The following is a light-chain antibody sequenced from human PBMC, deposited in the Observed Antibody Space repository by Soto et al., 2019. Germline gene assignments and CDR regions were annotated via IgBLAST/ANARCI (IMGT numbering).Light chain of an antibody. V-gene: IGLV9-49*01. CDR1: CGYNNYK. CDR3: GADHGSGSNFVVV. CDR2: VGTGGIVG. J-gene: IGLJ2*01. Sequence: QLVLTQPPSASASLGASVTLTCTLSCGYNNYKVNWYQQRPGKGPRFVMRVGTGGIVGSKGDGIPDRFSILGSGLNRYLTIKDIQGEDESDYHCGADHGSGSNFVVVFGGGTKLTVL.